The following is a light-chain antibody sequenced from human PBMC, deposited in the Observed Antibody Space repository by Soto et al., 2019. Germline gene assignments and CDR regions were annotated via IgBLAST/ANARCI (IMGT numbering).Light chain of an antibody. CDR3: QSYDSSLSASYV. J-gene: IGLJ1*01. CDR1: SSNIGAGCE. Sequence: VLTQPPSVSWAPGQRVTISCTGCSSNIGAGCEVHWYQHLPGKAPKLLIYGNTNRPSGVPDRFSGSKSGTSASLAITGLQAEDEADYYCQSYDSSLSASYVFGGGTKVTVL. CDR2: GNT. V-gene: IGLV1-40*01.